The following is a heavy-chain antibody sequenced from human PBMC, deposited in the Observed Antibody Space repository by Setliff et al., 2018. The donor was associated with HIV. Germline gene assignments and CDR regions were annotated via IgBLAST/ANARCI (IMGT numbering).Heavy chain of an antibody. J-gene: IGHJ4*02. Sequence: NPSETLSLTCAVSGDSMSSGDYSWNWIRQSPGKGLEWIGYIYPSGRTYYNPSLKNRVTMSIDRSKKQFSLNLSSVTAADTALYFCVREDAGSGSYYLDFWGQGILVTVSS. CDR1: GDSMSSGDYS. CDR2: IYPSGRT. CDR3: VREDAGSGSYYLDF. V-gene: IGHV4-30-2*06. D-gene: IGHD3-10*01.